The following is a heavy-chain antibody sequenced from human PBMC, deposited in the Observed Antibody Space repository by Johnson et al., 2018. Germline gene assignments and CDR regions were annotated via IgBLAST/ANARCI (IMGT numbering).Heavy chain of an antibody. CDR2: ISYDGSNK. J-gene: IGHJ1*01. CDR3: AKTGYCSSTSCEEYFQH. Sequence: QVQLVQSGGGVVQPGRSLRLSCAASGVTLSNYGMHWVRQAPGMGLEWVAVISYDGSNKYYADSVKGRFTISRDNSKNTLYLQMNSLRAEDTAVYYCAKTGYCSSTSCEEYFQHWGQGTLVTVSS. CDR1: GVTLSNYG. V-gene: IGHV3-30*18. D-gene: IGHD2-2*01.